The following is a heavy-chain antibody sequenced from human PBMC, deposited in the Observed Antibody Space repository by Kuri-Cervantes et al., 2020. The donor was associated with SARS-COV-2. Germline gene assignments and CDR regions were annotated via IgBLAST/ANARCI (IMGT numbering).Heavy chain of an antibody. CDR3: ARGGYCSGGSCYPYYYYYYGMDV. D-gene: IGHD2-15*01. CDR2: ISAYNGNT. Sequence: ASVKVSCKASGYTFTSYGISWVRQAPGQGLEWMGWISAYNGNTNYAQKLQGRVTMTTDTSTSTAYMELRSLRSEDTAVYYCARGGYCSGGSCYPYYYYYYGMDVWGQGTTVTVSS. V-gene: IGHV1-18*01. CDR1: GYTFTSYG. J-gene: IGHJ6*02.